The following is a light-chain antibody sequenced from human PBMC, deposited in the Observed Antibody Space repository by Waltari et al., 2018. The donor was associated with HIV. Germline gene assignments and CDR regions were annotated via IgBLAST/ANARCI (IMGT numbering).Light chain of an antibody. CDR1: KLGDKY. CDR3: QAWDSSFHVV. Sequence: SYELTQPPSVSVSPGQTASITCSGDKLGDKYACWYQQKPGQSPVLVIYQDNKRPSGIPERFSGSNSGNTATLTISGTQAMDEADYYCQAWDSSFHVVFGGGTKLTVL. J-gene: IGLJ2*01. CDR2: QDN. V-gene: IGLV3-1*01.